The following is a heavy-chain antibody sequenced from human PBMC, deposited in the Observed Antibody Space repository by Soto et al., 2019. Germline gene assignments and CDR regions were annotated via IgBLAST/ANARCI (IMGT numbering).Heavy chain of an antibody. V-gene: IGHV4-59*01. CDR2: IYYSGST. J-gene: IGHJ4*02. Sequence: SETLSLTCTVSGGSISSYYWSWIRQPPGKGLEWIGYIYYSGSTNYNPSLKSRVTISVDTSKNQFSLKLSSVTAADTAVYYCARFLSSSWYSNLFDYWGQGTLVTVSS. CDR3: ARFLSSSWYSNLFDY. CDR1: GGSISSYY. D-gene: IGHD6-13*01.